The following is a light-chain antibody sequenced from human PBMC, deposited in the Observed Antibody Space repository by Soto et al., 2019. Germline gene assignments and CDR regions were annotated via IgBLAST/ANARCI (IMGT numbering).Light chain of an antibody. CDR2: AAS. CDR1: QSVSSSF. Sequence: EIVLTQSPGTLSLSPGERATLSCRASQSVSSSFLAWYQQRPGQAPRLLIYAASNTAPGIPDRFSGSGSGTDFSLTITRLEPEDFAVYYCQHYGSTLWTFGQGTKVDIK. CDR3: QHYGSTLWT. V-gene: IGKV3-20*01. J-gene: IGKJ1*01.